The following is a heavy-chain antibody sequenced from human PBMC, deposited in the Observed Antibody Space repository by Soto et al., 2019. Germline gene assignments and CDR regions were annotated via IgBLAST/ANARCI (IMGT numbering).Heavy chain of an antibody. CDR3: ASAYSGSYIFDY. CDR1: GGTFSSYA. CDR2: IIPIFGTA. D-gene: IGHD1-26*01. J-gene: IGHJ4*02. Sequence: ASVKVSCKASGGTFSSYAISWVRQAPGQGLEWMGGIIPIFGTANYAQKFQGRVTITADESTSTAYMELSSLRSEDTAVYYCASAYSGSYIFDYWGQGTLVTVSS. V-gene: IGHV1-69*13.